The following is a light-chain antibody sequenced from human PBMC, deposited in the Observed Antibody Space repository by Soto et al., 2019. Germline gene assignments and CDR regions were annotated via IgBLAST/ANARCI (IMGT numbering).Light chain of an antibody. CDR3: QQYGSTPLT. CDR1: QSVRSNS. V-gene: IGKV3-20*01. CDR2: DAS. Sequence: EIVLTQSSDTLSLSPGERATLSCRASQSVRSNSLAWYQQKPGQAPRFLIYDASSRTTGIPDRFSGSGSGTDFTLTISRLEPDDFAVYYCQQYGSTPLTFGGGTKVDIK. J-gene: IGKJ4*01.